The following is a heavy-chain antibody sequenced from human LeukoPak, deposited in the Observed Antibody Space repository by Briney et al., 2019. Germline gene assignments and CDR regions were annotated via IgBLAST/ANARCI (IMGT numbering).Heavy chain of an antibody. CDR1: GYTFTMYY. V-gene: IGHV1-8*01. CDR3: ARALAGTAELDV. D-gene: IGHD1-1*01. CDR2: MNPNNGNT. Sequence: ASVKVSCKASGYTFTMYYIHWVRQATGQGLEWMGRMNPNNGNTGDAQKFQGRVTMTRDPSISTAYMELSSLRSEDTGVYFCARALAGTAELDVWGKGTTVTVSS. J-gene: IGHJ6*04.